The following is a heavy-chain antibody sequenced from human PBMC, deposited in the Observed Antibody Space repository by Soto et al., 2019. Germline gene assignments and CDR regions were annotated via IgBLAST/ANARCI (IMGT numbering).Heavy chain of an antibody. CDR3: ARHKKVTIFGVVTWFDP. J-gene: IGHJ5*02. CDR2: IYDSGST. CDR1: GGSISSSSYY. D-gene: IGHD3-3*01. Sequence: KTSETLSLTCTVSGGSISSSSYYWGLIRQPPGRGLGWMGSIYDSGSTYYNPSLKSRVTIAVDTSKNQFPLKLSSVTAADTAVYYCARHKKVTIFGVVTWFDPWGQGTLVTVSS. V-gene: IGHV4-39*01.